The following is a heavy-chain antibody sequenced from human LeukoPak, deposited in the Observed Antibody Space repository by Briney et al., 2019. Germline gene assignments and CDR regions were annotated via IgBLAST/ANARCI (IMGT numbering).Heavy chain of an antibody. D-gene: IGHD1-26*01. CDR3: ARSGIVGATVDY. CDR2: IYYSGST. V-gene: IGHV4-59*01. J-gene: IGHJ4*02. CDR1: GGSISGYY. Sequence: SETPSLTCTVSGGSISGYYWSWIRQPPGKGLEWIGYIYYSGSTNYNPSLKSRVTISVDTSKNQFSLKLSSVTAADTAVYYCARSGIVGATVDYWGQGTLVTVSS.